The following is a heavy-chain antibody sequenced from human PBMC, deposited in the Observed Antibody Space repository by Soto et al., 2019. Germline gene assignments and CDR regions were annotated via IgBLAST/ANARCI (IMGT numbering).Heavy chain of an antibody. CDR2: ISYDGSNK. V-gene: IGHV3-30-3*01. CDR3: ARDESLYCSSTSCYYYYYGMDV. Sequence: GGSLRLSCAASGFTFSSYAMHWVRQAPGKGLEWVAVISYDGSNKYYADSVKGRFTIFRDNSKNTLYLQMNSLRAEDTAVYYCARDESLYCSSTSCYYYYYGMDVWGQGTTVTVSS. J-gene: IGHJ6*02. CDR1: GFTFSSYA. D-gene: IGHD2-2*01.